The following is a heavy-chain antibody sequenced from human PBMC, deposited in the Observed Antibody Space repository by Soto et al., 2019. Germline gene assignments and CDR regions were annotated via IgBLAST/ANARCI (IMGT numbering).Heavy chain of an antibody. Sequence: PGGSLRLSCAASGFTFSSYGMHWVRQAPGKGLEWVAVIWYDGSNKYYADSVKGRFTISRDNSKNTLYLQMNSLRAEDTAVYYCARDLKQWLVSFAFDPWGQGTLVTVSS. D-gene: IGHD6-19*01. CDR1: GFTFSSYG. J-gene: IGHJ5*02. CDR2: IWYDGSNK. V-gene: IGHV3-33*01. CDR3: ARDLKQWLVSFAFDP.